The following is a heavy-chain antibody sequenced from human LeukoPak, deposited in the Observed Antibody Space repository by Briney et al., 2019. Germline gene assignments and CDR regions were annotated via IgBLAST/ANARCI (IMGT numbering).Heavy chain of an antibody. J-gene: IGHJ5*02. CDR3: ARRTDSGWKCFDL. CDR1: GYRSTSYC. V-gene: IGHV5-51*01. D-gene: IGHD6-25*01. CDR2: IHPGEYER. Sequence: GESLKISSKASGYRSTSYCIVCVRQMPRQGLEWMGVIHPGEYERRYSPSFEGQVTITANGSISTAYLLWSSLEASDNSMYYCARRTDSGWKCFDLWGQGTLVTVSS.